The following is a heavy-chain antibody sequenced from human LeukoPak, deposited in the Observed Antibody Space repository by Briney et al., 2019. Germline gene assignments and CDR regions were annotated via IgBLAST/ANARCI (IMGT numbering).Heavy chain of an antibody. D-gene: IGHD1-20*01. Sequence: SETLSLTCTVSGGSISSYYWSWIRQPAGKGLEWIGRIYTSGSTNYNPSLKSRVTMSVDTSKNQFSLKLSSVTAADTAVYYCARGGITGSRAPFDYWGQGTLVTVSS. J-gene: IGHJ4*02. CDR2: IYTSGST. V-gene: IGHV4-4*07. CDR3: ARGGITGSRAPFDY. CDR1: GGSISSYY.